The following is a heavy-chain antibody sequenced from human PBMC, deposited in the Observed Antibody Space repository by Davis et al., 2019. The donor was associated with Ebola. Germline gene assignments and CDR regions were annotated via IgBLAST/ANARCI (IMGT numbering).Heavy chain of an antibody. J-gene: IGHJ4*02. D-gene: IGHD3-10*01. CDR2: VHYSGST. CDR1: GASISSSY. V-gene: IGHV4-59*12. Sequence: SETLSLTCTVSGASISSSYWSWIRQPPGKGLDWIGYVHYSGSTNYNPSLKSRLSMSVDTSKNQFSLKLSSVTAADTAVYYCARTPRSGSYYTFDYWGQGTLVTVSS. CDR3: ARTPRSGSYYTFDY.